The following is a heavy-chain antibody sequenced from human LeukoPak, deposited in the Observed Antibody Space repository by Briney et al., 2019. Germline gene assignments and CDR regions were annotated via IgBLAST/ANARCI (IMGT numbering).Heavy chain of an antibody. CDR2: IWYDGSNK. Sequence: GRSLRLSCAASGFTFSSYCMLWVRQAPGKGLEWVAVIWYDGSNKYYADSVKGRFTISRDNSKNTLYLQMNSLRAEDTAVYYCARGTPSGRFDYWGQGTLVTVSS. V-gene: IGHV3-33*01. J-gene: IGHJ4*02. CDR3: ARGTPSGRFDY. D-gene: IGHD5-12*01. CDR1: GFTFSSYC.